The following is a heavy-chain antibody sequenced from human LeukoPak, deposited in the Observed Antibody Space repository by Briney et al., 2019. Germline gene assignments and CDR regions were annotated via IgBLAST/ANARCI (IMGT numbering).Heavy chain of an antibody. Sequence: GGSLRLSCTASGFTFSNYAMHWVRQAPGKGLEWMTVISFDGNNKYYEDSVKGRFTISRDNSKNTLNLQMNSLRCEYRGVNYSAKTFWDTPNASDSYFDYWGQGPLVTVPS. CDR3: AKTFWDTPNASDSYFDY. CDR2: ISFDGNNK. J-gene: IGHJ4*02. D-gene: IGHD5-18*01. CDR1: GFTFSNYA. V-gene: IGHV3-30*04.